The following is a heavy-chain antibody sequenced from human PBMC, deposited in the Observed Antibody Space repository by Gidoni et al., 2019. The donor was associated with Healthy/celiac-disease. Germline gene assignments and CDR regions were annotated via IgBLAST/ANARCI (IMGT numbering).Heavy chain of an antibody. CDR1: GFTFSSYG. CDR2: ISYDGSNK. Sequence: QVQLVESGGGVVQPGRSLRLSCAASGFTFSSYGMPWVRQAPGKGLEWCAVISYDGSNKYYADSVKGRFTISRDNSKNTLYLQMNSLRAEDTAVYYCGGGDIWGQGTMVTVSS. J-gene: IGHJ3*02. CDR3: GGGDI. V-gene: IGHV3-30*03.